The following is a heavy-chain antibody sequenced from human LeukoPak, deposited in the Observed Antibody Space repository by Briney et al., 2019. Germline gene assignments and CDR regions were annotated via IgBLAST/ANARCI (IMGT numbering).Heavy chain of an antibody. CDR1: GFTFSSYA. CDR2: ISHDGSSK. D-gene: IGHD5-18*01. J-gene: IGHJ3*02. V-gene: IGHV3-30*04. CDR3: ARARSSYGYGDAFDI. Sequence: GGSLRLSCAASGFTFSSYAMHWVRQAPGKGLEWVAVISHDGSSKYYADSVKGRFTISRDNSKNTLYLQMNSLRAEDTAVYYCARARSSYGYGDAFDIWGQGTMVTVSS.